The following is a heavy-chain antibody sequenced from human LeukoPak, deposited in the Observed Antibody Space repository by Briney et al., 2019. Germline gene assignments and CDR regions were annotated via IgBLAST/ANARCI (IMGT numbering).Heavy chain of an antibody. CDR3: TTLSLFDGDTVDY. D-gene: IGHD3-9*01. CDR2: IKSKTDGGTT. Sequence: GGSLRLSCAASEFTFSNAWMNWVRQAPGQGLERVGRIKSKTDGGTTDYAAPVKGRFTISRDDSKNTLYLQMNSLKTEDTAVYYCTTLSLFDGDTVDYWGQGTLVTVSS. J-gene: IGHJ4*02. CDR1: EFTFSNAW. V-gene: IGHV3-15*01.